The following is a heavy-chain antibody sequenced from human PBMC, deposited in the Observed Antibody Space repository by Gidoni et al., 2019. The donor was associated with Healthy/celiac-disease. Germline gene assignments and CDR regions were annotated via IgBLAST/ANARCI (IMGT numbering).Heavy chain of an antibody. CDR1: GFTVSSNY. Sequence: EVQLVESGGGLIQPGGSLRLSCAASGFTVSSNYMSWVRQAPGKGLEWVSVIYSGGSTYYADSVKGRFTISRDNSKNTLYLQMNSLRAEDTAVYYCARARGLEMATIFAFDIWGQGTMVTVSS. D-gene: IGHD5-12*01. V-gene: IGHV3-53*01. CDR3: ARARGLEMATIFAFDI. CDR2: IYSGGST. J-gene: IGHJ3*02.